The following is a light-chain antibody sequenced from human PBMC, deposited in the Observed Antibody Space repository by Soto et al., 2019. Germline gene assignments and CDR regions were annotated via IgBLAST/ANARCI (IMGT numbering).Light chain of an antibody. CDR1: QGISDS. Sequence: DIQLTQSPSFLSASVGDRVTITCRASQGISDSLAWYQQKPGKAPNLLIYDASTLQSGVPSRFSGSTSGTEFTLTISSLQPEDFATYYCQQYNNWWTFGQGTKVEIK. V-gene: IGKV1-9*01. CDR2: DAS. J-gene: IGKJ1*01. CDR3: QQYNNWWT.